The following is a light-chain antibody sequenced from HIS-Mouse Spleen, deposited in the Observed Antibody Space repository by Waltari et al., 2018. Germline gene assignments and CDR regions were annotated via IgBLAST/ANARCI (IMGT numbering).Light chain of an antibody. J-gene: IGLJ2*01. CDR1: SSDVGSYNL. V-gene: IGLV2-23*02. CDR3: CSYAGSSTLV. Sequence: QSALTQPASVSGSPGQSITISCTGTSSDVGSYNLVSWYQQHPGKAPKLMIYEVSKRPVGVSNRFSGSKSGNTASLTISGLQAEDDADYYCCSYAGSSTLVFGGGTKLTVL. CDR2: EVS.